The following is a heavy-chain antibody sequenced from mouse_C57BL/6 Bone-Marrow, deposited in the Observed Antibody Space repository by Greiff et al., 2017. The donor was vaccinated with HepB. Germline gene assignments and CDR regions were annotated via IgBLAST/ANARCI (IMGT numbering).Heavy chain of an antibody. V-gene: IGHV7-1*01. Sequence: EVMLVESGGGLVQSGRSLRLSCATSGFTFSDFYMEWVRQAPGKGLEWIAASRNKANDYTTEYSASVKGRFIVSRDTSQSILYLQMNALRAEDTAIYYCARDTLLRPFAYWGQGTLVTVSA. CDR1: GFTFSDFY. CDR2: SRNKANDYTT. CDR3: ARDTLLRPFAY. J-gene: IGHJ3*01. D-gene: IGHD1-2*01.